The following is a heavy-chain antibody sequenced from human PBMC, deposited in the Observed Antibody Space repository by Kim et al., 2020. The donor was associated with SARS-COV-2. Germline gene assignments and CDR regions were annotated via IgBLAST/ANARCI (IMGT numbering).Heavy chain of an antibody. D-gene: IGHD3-22*01. J-gene: IGHJ3*02. Sequence: ASVKVSCKASGYTFTSYAMHWVRQAPGQRLEWMGWINAGNGNTKYSQKFQGRVTITRDTSASTAYMELSSLRSEDTAVYYCARGRRITMIVVVIMRPDAFDIWGQGTMVTVSS. V-gene: IGHV1-3*01. CDR1: GYTFTSYA. CDR2: INAGNGNT. CDR3: ARGRRITMIVVVIMRPDAFDI.